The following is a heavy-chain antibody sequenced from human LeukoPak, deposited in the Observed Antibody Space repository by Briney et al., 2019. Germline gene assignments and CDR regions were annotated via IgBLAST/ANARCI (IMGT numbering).Heavy chain of an antibody. D-gene: IGHD3-3*01. CDR1: GFTFSSYA. CDR2: ISGSGGST. CDR3: AKSYDFWSGPADY. J-gene: IGHJ4*02. Sequence: GGSLRLSCAASGFTFSSYAMSWVRQAPGKGLEWVSAISGSGGSTYYADSVKGRFTISRDNSKNTLYLQMNSLRAEDMAVYYCAKSYDFWSGPADYWGQGTLVTVSS. V-gene: IGHV3-23*01.